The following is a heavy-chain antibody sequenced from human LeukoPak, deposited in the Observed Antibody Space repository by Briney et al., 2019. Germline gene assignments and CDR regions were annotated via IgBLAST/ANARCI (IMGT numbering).Heavy chain of an antibody. D-gene: IGHD3-10*01. CDR2: ISGSGGST. CDR3: AKDAGDYYGSGSRVY. V-gene: IGHV3-23*01. J-gene: IGHJ4*02. CDR1: GFTFSSYA. Sequence: GGSLRLSCAASGFTFSSYAMSWVRQAPGKGLEWVSAISGSGGSTYYADSVKGRFTISRDNSKNTLYLQMNSLRAEDTAVYYCAKDAGDYYGSGSRVYWDQGTLVTVSS.